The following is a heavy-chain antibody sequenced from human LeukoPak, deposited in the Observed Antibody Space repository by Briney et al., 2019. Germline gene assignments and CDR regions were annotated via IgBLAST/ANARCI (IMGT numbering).Heavy chain of an antibody. CDR3: ARARSGSGWYWFDP. CDR2: IYYSGST. CDR1: GGFISSSSNYY. J-gene: IGHJ5*02. V-gene: IGHV4-39*07. D-gene: IGHD6-19*01. Sequence: SETLSLTCSVSGGFISSSSNYYWGWIRQPPGKGLEWIGSIYYSGSTYYNTSLKSRVTISVDTSKNQFSLKLSSVTAADTAVYYCARARSGSGWYWFDPWGQGTLVIVSS.